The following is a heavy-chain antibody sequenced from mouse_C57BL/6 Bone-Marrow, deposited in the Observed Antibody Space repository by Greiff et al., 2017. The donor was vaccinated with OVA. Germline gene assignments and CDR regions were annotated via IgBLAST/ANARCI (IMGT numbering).Heavy chain of an antibody. CDR2: ITHSGEI. D-gene: IGHD1-1*01. CDR3: AGVPLGSRDYAMDD. Sequence: VQRVESGPGLVKPSQSLFLTCSITGFPITSGYYWICLRQSPGKPLEWMWYITHSGEIFYNPSLQSPFSITRETSKNQFFLQLNSVTTEDTAMXYCAGVPLGSRDYAMDDWGQGTSVTVSS. J-gene: IGHJ4*01. V-gene: IGHV12-3*01. CDR1: GFPITSGYY.